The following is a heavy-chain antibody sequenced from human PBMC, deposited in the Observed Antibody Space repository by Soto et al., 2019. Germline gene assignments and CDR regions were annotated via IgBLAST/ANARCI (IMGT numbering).Heavy chain of an antibody. CDR2: INAGNGNT. D-gene: IGHD6-19*01. V-gene: IGHV1-3*01. CDR3: ARGRIAVAGPNWYFDL. Sequence: QVQLVQSGAEVKKPGASVKVSCKASGYTFTSYAMHWVRQAPGQRLEWMGWINAGNGNTKYSQKFQGRVTITRDTSASTADMELSSLRSEDTAVYYCARGRIAVAGPNWYFDLWGRGTLVTVSS. J-gene: IGHJ2*01. CDR1: GYTFTSYA.